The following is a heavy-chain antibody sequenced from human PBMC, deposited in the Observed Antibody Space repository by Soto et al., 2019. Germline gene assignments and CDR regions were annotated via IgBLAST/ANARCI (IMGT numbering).Heavy chain of an antibody. CDR1: GYTFSNFW. Sequence: GESLKISCHCSGYTFSNFWIAWVRQLPGKGLEYMGIIYPGDSETRYSPSFHGKVTISADRSIGTAYLQWSSLEASDSAFSFCAGSPRSSPYLDYWGQGALVTVSS. D-gene: IGHD6-13*01. J-gene: IGHJ4*02. CDR2: IYPGDSET. CDR3: AGSPRSSPYLDY. V-gene: IGHV5-51*01.